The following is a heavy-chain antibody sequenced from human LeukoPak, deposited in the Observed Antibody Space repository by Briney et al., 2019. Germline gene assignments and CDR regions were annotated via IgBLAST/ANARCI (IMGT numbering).Heavy chain of an antibody. Sequence: ASVKVSCKASGYTFTGYYMHWVRRAPGQGLEWMGWINPNSGGTNYAQKFQGRVTMTRDTSISTAYMELSRLRSDDTAVYYCARDDGSGSYYFDYWGQGTLVTVSS. V-gene: IGHV1-2*02. CDR3: ARDDGSGSYYFDY. CDR1: GYTFTGYY. CDR2: INPNSGGT. J-gene: IGHJ4*02. D-gene: IGHD3-10*01.